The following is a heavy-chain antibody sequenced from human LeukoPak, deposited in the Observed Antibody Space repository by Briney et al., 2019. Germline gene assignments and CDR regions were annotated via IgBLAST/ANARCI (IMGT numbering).Heavy chain of an antibody. CDR2: INPNSGGT. V-gene: IGHV1-2*02. J-gene: IGHJ4*02. D-gene: IGHD3-22*01. CDR1: GYTFTGYY. Sequence: LWASVKVSCKASGYTFTGYYMHWVRQAPGQGLEWMGWINPNSGGTNYAQKFQGRVTMTRDTSISTAYMELSSLRSEDTAVYYCARNGVPYYYDSSGLDYWGQGTLVTVSS. CDR3: ARNGVPYYYDSSGLDY.